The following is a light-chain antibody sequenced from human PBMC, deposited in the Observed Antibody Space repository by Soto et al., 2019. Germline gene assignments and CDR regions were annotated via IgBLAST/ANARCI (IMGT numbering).Light chain of an antibody. CDR3: PQRSNWPPVT. CDR1: QSIGTY. J-gene: IGKJ4*01. CDR2: DAS. Sequence: EIVLTQSPATLSLSPGERATLSCRASQSIGTYLAWYQQKPGQAPRLLIYDASNRATGIPARFSGSGSGTDFTLTISSLEPADFAVYYCPQRSNWPPVTFGGGTKVEIK. V-gene: IGKV3-11*01.